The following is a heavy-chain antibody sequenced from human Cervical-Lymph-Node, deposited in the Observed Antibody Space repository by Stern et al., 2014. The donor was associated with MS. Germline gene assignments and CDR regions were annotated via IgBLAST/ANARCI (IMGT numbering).Heavy chain of an antibody. CDR3: ARAGYSSANY. CDR2: IKQDGGDK. V-gene: IGHV3-7*01. J-gene: IGHJ4*02. CDR1: GFTFRSYW. D-gene: IGHD6-19*01. Sequence: EVQLEESGGGLVQPGGSLRLSCAASGFTFRSYWMTWVRQAPGKVLEWVANIKQDGGDKYYVYSVKGRFTISRDNVKNSLYLQMNSLRAEDTAVYYCARAGYSSANYWGQGTLVTVSS.